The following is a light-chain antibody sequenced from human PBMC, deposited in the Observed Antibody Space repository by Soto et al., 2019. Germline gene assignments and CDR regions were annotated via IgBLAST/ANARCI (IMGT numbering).Light chain of an antibody. CDR2: DVS. J-gene: IGLJ1*01. CDR3: SSYTSSSTLV. Sequence: QSALTQPASVSGPHGQSITISCTGTSSDVGGYNYVSWYQQHPGKAPKLMIYDVSNRPSGVSNRFSGSKSGNTASLTISGLQAEDEADYYCSSYTSSSTLVFGTG. V-gene: IGLV2-14*01. CDR1: SSDVGGYNY.